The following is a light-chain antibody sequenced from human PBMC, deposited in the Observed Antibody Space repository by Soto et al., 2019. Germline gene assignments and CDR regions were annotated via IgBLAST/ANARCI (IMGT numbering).Light chain of an antibody. CDR1: SSNIGAGYD. V-gene: IGLV1-40*01. Sequence: QSVLTQPPSVSGAPGLRVTISCTGSSSNIGAGYDVHWYQQLPGTAPKLLIYGNSNRPSGVPDRFSGSKSGTSASLAITGLQAEDEADYYRQSYDSSLSSTVFGTGTKVTVL. CDR3: QSYDSSLSSTV. CDR2: GNS. J-gene: IGLJ1*01.